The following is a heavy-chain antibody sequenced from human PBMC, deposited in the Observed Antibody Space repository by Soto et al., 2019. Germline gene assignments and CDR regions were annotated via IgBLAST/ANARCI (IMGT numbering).Heavy chain of an antibody. CDR3: AGDYGGNVYYFDY. J-gene: IGHJ4*02. CDR2: INHSGST. V-gene: IGHV4-34*01. CDR1: GGSFSGYY. Sequence: SETLSLTCAVYGGSFSGYYWSWIRQPPGKGLEWIGEINHSGSTNYNPSLKSRVTISVDTSKNQFSLKLSSVTAADTAVYYCAGDYGGNVYYFDYWGQGTLVTVSS. D-gene: IGHD4-17*01.